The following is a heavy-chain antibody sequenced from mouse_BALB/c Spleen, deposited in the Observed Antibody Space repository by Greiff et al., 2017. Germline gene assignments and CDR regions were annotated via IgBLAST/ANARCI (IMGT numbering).Heavy chain of an antibody. CDR2: ISNGGGST. J-gene: IGHJ4*01. CDR3: ARDRYAMDY. Sequence: EVKVEESGGGLVQPGGSLKLSCAASGFTFSSYTMSWVRQTPEKRLEWVAYISNGGGSTYYPDTVKGRFTISRDNAKNTLYLQMSSLKSEDTAMYYCARDRYAMDYWGQGTSVTVSS. CDR1: GFTFSSYT. V-gene: IGHV5-12-2*01.